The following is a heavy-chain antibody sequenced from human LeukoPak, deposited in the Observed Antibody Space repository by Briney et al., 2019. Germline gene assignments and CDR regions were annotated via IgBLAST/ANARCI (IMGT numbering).Heavy chain of an antibody. CDR1: GGSFSGYY. V-gene: IGHV4-34*01. Sequence: SETLSLTCAVYGGSFSGYYWSWIRQPPGKGLEWIGEINHSGSTNYNPSLKSRVTISVDTSKNQFSLKLSSVTAADTAVYYCASSTEYCSSTSCYGYWGQGTLVTVSP. CDR3: ASSTEYCSSTSCYGY. D-gene: IGHD2-2*01. J-gene: IGHJ4*02. CDR2: INHSGST.